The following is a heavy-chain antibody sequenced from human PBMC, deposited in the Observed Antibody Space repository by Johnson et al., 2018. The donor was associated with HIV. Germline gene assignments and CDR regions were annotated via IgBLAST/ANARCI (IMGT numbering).Heavy chain of an antibody. Sequence: VQLVESGGGVVQPGRSLRLSCAASGFSFSSYDMHWVRQAPGKGLEWVAVISYDGSNKYYADSVRGRFTISRDNSKNTLYLQMSSLRAEDTAVYYCARDKSGSYRGAFDLWGQGTMVTVSS. CDR1: GFSFSSYD. J-gene: IGHJ3*01. D-gene: IGHD1-26*01. V-gene: IGHV3-30*03. CDR3: ARDKSGSYRGAFDL. CDR2: ISYDGSNK.